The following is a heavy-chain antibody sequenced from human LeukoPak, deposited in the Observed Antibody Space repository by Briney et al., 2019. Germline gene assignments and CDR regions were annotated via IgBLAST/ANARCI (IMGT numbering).Heavy chain of an antibody. CDR1: GGTFSSYA. CDR3: ARDRAVYDFWSGYYTGTQTPVGVLFDY. D-gene: IGHD3-3*01. J-gene: IGHJ4*02. Sequence: SVKVSCKASGGTFSSYAISWVRQAPGQGLEWMGGIIPIFGTANYAQKFQGRVTITADESTSTAYMELNSLRSEDTAVYYCARDRAVYDFWSGYYTGTQTPVGVLFDYWGQGTLVTVSS. CDR2: IIPIFGTA. V-gene: IGHV1-69*13.